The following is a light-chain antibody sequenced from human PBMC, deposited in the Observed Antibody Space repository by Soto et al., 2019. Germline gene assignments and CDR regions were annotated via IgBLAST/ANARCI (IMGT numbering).Light chain of an antibody. CDR2: GAS. CDR3: QQYGSSPRT. Sequence: EIVLTQSPGTLSLSPGERATLSCRASQSVSSSYLAWYQQKPGQAPRFLIYGASSRATGIPDRFSGSGSGTDFTLTIRRLEPEDFAVYYCQQYGSSPRTFGQGTKVDIK. J-gene: IGKJ1*01. V-gene: IGKV3-20*01. CDR1: QSVSSSY.